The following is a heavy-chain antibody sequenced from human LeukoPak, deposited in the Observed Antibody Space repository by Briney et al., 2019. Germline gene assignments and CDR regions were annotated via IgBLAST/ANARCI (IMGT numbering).Heavy chain of an antibody. CDR1: GFTFSTFD. CDR2: ISSGSSTI. CDR3: ARLRYYAMDV. V-gene: IGHV3-48*01. J-gene: IGHJ6*02. Sequence: GGSLRLSCAASGFTFSTFDLNWVRQAPGKGLEWVSYISSGSSTIYYADSVKGRFTISRDNAKNSLYLQMNSLRAEDTAVYYCARLRYYAMDVWGQGTTVIVSS.